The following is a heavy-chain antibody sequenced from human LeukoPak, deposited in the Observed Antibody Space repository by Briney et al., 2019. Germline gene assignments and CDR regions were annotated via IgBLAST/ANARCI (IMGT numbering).Heavy chain of an antibody. V-gene: IGHV4-59*08. J-gene: IGHJ6*02. Sequence: SETLSLTCTVSGGSISSYYWSWIRQPPGKGLEWIGYIYYSWSTNYNPSLKSRVTISVDTSKTLFSLKLSSVTAADTAVYYCARLGRHSSSSGYYYYGMDVWGQGTTVTVSS. CDR2: IYYSWST. CDR3: ARLGRHSSSSGYYYYGMDV. D-gene: IGHD6-6*01. CDR1: GGSISSYY.